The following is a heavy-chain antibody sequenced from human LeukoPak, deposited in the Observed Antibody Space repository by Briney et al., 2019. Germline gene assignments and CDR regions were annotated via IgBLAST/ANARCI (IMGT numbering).Heavy chain of an antibody. CDR1: GGSLSNFY. Sequence: SETLSLTCSVSGGSLSNFYWSWIRQPPGKGLEGIGYIYYSGSTNYNPSLKSRVSFSVDTSKNQFSLKLSSVTAADTAVYYCARDRWFGEFHFFSYWGQGTLVTVSS. CDR3: ARDRWFGEFHFFSY. CDR2: IYYSGST. D-gene: IGHD3-10*01. V-gene: IGHV4-59*01. J-gene: IGHJ4*02.